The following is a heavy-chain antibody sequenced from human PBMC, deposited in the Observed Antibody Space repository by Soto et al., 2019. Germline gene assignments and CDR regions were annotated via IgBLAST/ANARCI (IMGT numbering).Heavy chain of an antibody. Sequence: PGGSLRLSCAASGFTFSSYGMHWVRQAPGKGLEWVAVISYDGSNKYYADSVKGRFTISRDNSKNTLYLQMNSLRAEDTAVYYCAGYYGSGSPRDYGMDVWGQGTTVTVSS. CDR2: ISYDGSNK. D-gene: IGHD3-10*01. CDR3: AGYYGSGSPRDYGMDV. CDR1: GFTFSSYG. V-gene: IGHV3-30*03. J-gene: IGHJ6*02.